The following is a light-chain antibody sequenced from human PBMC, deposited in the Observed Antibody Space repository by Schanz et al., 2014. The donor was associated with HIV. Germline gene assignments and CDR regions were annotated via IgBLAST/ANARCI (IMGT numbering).Light chain of an antibody. CDR3: LQYNDDVYT. Sequence: IQLTQSPSSLSASVGDRVTITCRASQDISSYLAWYQQKPGKAPKLLIYGASTLQSGVPSRFSGSGSGTDFTLTISSLQPGDFATYYCLQYNDDVYTFGQGTKLEIK. J-gene: IGKJ2*01. CDR2: GAS. V-gene: IGKV1-9*01. CDR1: QDISSY.